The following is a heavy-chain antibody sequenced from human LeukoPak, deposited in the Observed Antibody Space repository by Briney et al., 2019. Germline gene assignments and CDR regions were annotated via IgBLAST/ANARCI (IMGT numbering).Heavy chain of an antibody. CDR1: GYTFTGYY. J-gene: IGHJ4*02. Sequence: ASVKVSCKASGYTFTGYYMHRVRQAPGQGLEWMGWINPNSGGTNYAQKFQGRVTMTRDTSISTAYMELSRLRSDDTAVYYCARVDSSGWYYFDYWRQGTLVTVSS. CDR3: ARVDSSGWYYFDY. CDR2: INPNSGGT. V-gene: IGHV1-2*02. D-gene: IGHD6-19*01.